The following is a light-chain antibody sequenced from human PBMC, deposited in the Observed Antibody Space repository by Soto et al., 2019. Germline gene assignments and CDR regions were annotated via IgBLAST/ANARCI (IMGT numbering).Light chain of an antibody. J-gene: IGKJ2*01. V-gene: IGKV3-15*01. CDR3: QQYSIWPYT. CDR2: GAS. CDR1: QSISSN. Sequence: EIVMTQSPATLSVSPGERATLSCRASQSISSNLAWYQQKPGPAPRLLIYGASTRATGIPARFSGSGSGTEFTLTISSLQSEDFAVYYCQQYSIWPYTFGQGTKLEIK.